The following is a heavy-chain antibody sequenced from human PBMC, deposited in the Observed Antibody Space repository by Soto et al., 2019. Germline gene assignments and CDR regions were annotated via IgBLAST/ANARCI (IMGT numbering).Heavy chain of an antibody. CDR1: GFTFNGYS. J-gene: IGHJ5*02. CDR2: INPNSGDS. Sequence: ASVKVSCQASGFTFNGYSMHWVRQAPGQGLEWMGWINPNSGDSKFAQKFQGRVTMTRDTSINTAYMELSRLRSDDTAVYYCARALQLWPHDWLAPWGQGTLVTVSS. D-gene: IGHD5-18*01. V-gene: IGHV1-2*02. CDR3: ARALQLWPHDWLAP.